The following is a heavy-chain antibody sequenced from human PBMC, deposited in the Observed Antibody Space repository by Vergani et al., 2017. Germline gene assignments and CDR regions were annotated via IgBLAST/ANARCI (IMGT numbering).Heavy chain of an antibody. V-gene: IGHV4-31*03. CDR1: GGSISSGGYY. J-gene: IGHJ6*02. CDR2: IYYSGST. Sequence: QVQLQESGPGLVKPSQTLSLTCTVSGGSISSGGYYWSWIRQHPGKGLEWIGYIYYSGSTYYNPSLKSRVTISVDTSKNQFSLKLSSVTAADTAVYYCAREFDILAAPTPYYYHYGRYVWGQGP. CDR3: AREFDILAAPTPYYYHYGRYV. D-gene: IGHD3-9*01.